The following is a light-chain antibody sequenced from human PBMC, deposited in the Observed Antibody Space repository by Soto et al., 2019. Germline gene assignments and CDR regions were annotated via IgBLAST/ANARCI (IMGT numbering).Light chain of an antibody. Sequence: AIQMTQSPSSLSAFVGDSVTITCRASQDIKDEVGWYQQKPGKAPRLLIFSASSLQSGVPSRFRGSGTGTDFTLTISGLQAADFATYYCLQHDSYPWTFGQATKVEIK. CDR3: LQHDSYPWT. J-gene: IGKJ1*01. CDR2: SAS. V-gene: IGKV1-6*01. CDR1: QDIKDE.